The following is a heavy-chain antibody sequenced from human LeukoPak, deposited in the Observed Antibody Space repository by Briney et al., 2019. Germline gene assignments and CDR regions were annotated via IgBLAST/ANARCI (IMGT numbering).Heavy chain of an antibody. J-gene: IGHJ4*02. D-gene: IGHD6-13*01. CDR3: RGETSSRSGY. V-gene: IGHV4-39*01. Sequence: SETLSLTCTVSGGSISSSSYYWGWIRQPPGKGLEWIGSIYYSGSTYYNPSLKSRVTISVDTSKNQFSLKLSSVTAADTAVYYCRGETSSRSGYWGQGTLVTVSS. CDR2: IYYSGST. CDR1: GGSISSSSYY.